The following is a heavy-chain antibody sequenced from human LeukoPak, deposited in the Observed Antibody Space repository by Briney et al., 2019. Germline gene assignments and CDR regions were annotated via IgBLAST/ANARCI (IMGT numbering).Heavy chain of an antibody. V-gene: IGHV3-30-3*01. Sequence: GGSLRLSCAASGFTFSSYAMHWVRQAPGKGLEWVAVISYDGSNKYYADSVKGRFTISRDNSKSTLYLQMNSLRAEDTAVYYCARSMVRGVFFDYWGQGTLVTVSS. CDR1: GFTFSSYA. D-gene: IGHD3-10*01. CDR2: ISYDGSNK. J-gene: IGHJ4*02. CDR3: ARSMVRGVFFDY.